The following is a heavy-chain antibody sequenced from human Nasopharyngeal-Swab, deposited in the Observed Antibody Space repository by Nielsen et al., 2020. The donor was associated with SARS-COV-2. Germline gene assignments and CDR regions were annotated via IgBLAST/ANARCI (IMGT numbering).Heavy chain of an antibody. V-gene: IGHV1-2*06. CDR3: ARLEWESQY. Sequence: WVRQAPGQGLEWMGRINPNSGGTNYAQKFQGRVTMTRDTSISTAYMELSRLRSADTAVYYCARLEWESQYWGQGTLVTVSS. CDR2: INPNSGGT. J-gene: IGHJ4*02. D-gene: IGHD1-26*01.